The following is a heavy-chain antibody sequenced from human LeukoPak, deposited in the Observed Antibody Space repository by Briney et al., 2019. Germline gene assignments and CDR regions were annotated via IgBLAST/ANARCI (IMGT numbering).Heavy chain of an antibody. V-gene: IGHV3-23*01. CDR2: ISGSGGST. CDR1: GFTVSSYA. D-gene: IGHD2-15*01. CDR3: AKGPRAYCSGGSCLFDY. J-gene: IGHJ4*02. Sequence: GGSLRLPCAASGFTVSSYAISWVRQAPGKGLEWVSAISGSGGSTYYADSVKGRFTISRDNSKNTLYLQMNSLRAEDTAVYYCAKGPRAYCSGGSCLFDYWGQGTLVTVSS.